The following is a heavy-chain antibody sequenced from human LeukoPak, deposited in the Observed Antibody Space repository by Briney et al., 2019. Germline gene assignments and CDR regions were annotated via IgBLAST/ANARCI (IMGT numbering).Heavy chain of an antibody. CDR1: GFTFSSYG. CDR3: GRRRRLRYFDWLLHDYYYYYGMDV. J-gene: IGHJ6*02. Sequence: PGGSLRLSCAASGFTFSSYGMHWVRQAPGKGLEWVAVIWYDGSNKYYADSVKGRFTISRDNSKNTLYLQMNSLRAEDTAVYYCGRRRRLRYFDWLLHDYYYYYGMDVWGQGTTVTVSS. V-gene: IGHV3-33*01. CDR2: IWYDGSNK. D-gene: IGHD3-9*01.